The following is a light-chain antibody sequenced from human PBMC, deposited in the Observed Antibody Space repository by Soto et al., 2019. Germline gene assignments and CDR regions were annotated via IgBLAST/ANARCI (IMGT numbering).Light chain of an antibody. V-gene: IGKV1-5*03. J-gene: IGKJ4*01. CDR2: KAS. Sequence: DIQMTQFPSTLSASIGDRVTITCRASQTISSWLDWYQQKPGKAPKLLIYKASSLETGVPSRFSGSGSGTEFTLTISSLQPEDVATYYCQKYTNVPTFGGGTKVEIK. CDR3: QKYTNVPT. CDR1: QTISSW.